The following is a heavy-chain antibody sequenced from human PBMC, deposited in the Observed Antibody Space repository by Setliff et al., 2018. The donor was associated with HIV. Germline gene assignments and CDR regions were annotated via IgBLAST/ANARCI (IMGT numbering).Heavy chain of an antibody. CDR1: GGSISSYY. Sequence: ETLSLTCTVSGGSISSYYWSWIRQPPGKGLEWIGHIYIGSTNYNPSLKSRVTISADTSKNQFSLKLSSVTAADTAVYYCARTYSSSWYSSHLWVDYWGQGTLVTVS. CDR3: ARTYSSSWYSSHLWVDY. J-gene: IGHJ4*02. D-gene: IGHD6-13*01. V-gene: IGHV4-4*08. CDR2: IYIGST.